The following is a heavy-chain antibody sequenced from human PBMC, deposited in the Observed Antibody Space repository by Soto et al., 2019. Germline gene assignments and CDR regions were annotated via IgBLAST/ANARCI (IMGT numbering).Heavy chain of an antibody. J-gene: IGHJ6*02. D-gene: IGHD3-10*01. CDR2: IYSGGST. V-gene: IGHV3-66*01. CDR3: ARDMVRGMDV. Sequence: EVPLVESGGGLVQPGGSLRLSCAASGFTVSSNYMSWVRQAPGKGLEWVSVIYSGGSTYYADSVKGRFTISRDNSKNAPHLQMARLSAEDTAVYYCARDMVRGMDVWGQGTTVTVSS. CDR1: GFTVSSNY.